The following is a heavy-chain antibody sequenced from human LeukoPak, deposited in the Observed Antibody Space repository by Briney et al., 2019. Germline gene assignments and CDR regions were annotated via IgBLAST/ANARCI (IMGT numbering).Heavy chain of an antibody. Sequence: PSETLSLTCAVYGGSFSGYYWSWIRQPPGKGLEWIGEINHSGSTNYNPSLKSRVTISVDTSKNQFSLKLSSVTAADTAVYYCARVCNCSGGSRYLSRATPRFDPWGQGTLVTVSS. CDR3: ARVCNCSGGSRYLSRATPRFDP. D-gene: IGHD2-15*01. CDR2: INHSGST. J-gene: IGHJ5*02. V-gene: IGHV4-34*01. CDR1: GGSFSGYY.